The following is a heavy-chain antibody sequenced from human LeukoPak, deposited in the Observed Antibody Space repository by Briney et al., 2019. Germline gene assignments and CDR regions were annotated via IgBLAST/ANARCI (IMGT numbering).Heavy chain of an antibody. Sequence: GGSLRLSCAASGFTFSNYWMNWVRQAPGKGLEWVANIKQDGGEKSYVDSVKGRFTISRDNAKNSLHLQMNSLRAEDTAVYYCAKDSRGGLYDFWSGYPTAWGQGTLVTVSS. CDR2: IKQDGGEK. V-gene: IGHV3-7*03. CDR1: GFTFSNYW. J-gene: IGHJ5*02. CDR3: AKDSRGGLYDFWSGYPTA. D-gene: IGHD3-3*01.